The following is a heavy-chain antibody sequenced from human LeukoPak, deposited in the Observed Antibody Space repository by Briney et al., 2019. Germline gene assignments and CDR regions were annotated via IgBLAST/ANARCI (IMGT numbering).Heavy chain of an antibody. V-gene: IGHV3-13*01. CDR1: GFTFSSYD. D-gene: IGHD4-17*01. J-gene: IGHJ6*02. Sequence: GGSLRLSCAASGFTFSSYDMHWVRQATGKGLEWVSSIGTAGDTYYPGSVKGRFTISRENAKNSLYLQMNSLRAGDTAVYYCARDNKYGDPWYYGMDVWGQGTTVTVSS. CDR2: IGTAGDT. CDR3: ARDNKYGDPWYYGMDV.